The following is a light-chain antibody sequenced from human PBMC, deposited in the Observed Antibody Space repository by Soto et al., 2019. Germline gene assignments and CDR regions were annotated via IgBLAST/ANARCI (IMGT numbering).Light chain of an antibody. Sequence: SYELTQPPSMSVAPGQTATITCGGNNIGSKSVQWYQQKSGQAPVLVVYDDSDRPSGIPERFSGSNSGNTATRTISRVEAEDEADYSCQVWDSGPDHVVFGGGTKLTVL. CDR3: QVWDSGPDHVV. CDR2: DDS. J-gene: IGLJ2*01. V-gene: IGLV3-21*02. CDR1: NIGSKS.